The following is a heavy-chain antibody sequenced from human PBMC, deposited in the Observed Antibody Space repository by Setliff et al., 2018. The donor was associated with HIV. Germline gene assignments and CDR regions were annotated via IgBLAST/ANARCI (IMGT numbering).Heavy chain of an antibody. CDR1: GFTFSSYS. Sequence: PGGSLRLSCAASGFTFSSYSMNWVRQAPGKGLEWVSFISSSSSYIYYADSVKGRFTISRDNAKNSLYLQMNSLRAEDTAIYYCASSRPPDDSSGYLDHWGQGTLVTVSS. CDR2: ISSSSSYI. CDR3: ASSRPPDDSSGYLDH. D-gene: IGHD3-22*01. J-gene: IGHJ4*01. V-gene: IGHV3-21*04.